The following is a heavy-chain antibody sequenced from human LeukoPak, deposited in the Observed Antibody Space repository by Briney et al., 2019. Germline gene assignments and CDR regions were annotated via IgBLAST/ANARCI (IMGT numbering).Heavy chain of an antibody. CDR2: INPNSGGT. V-gene: IGHV1-2*02. CDR1: AGTFSSYT. Sequence: ASVKVSCKASAGTFSSYTVSWVRQAPGQGLEWMGWINPNSGGTNYAQKFQGRVTMTRDTSISTAYMELSRLRSDDTAVYYCARDGAVVVVAATLDVWGKGTTVTVSS. CDR3: ARDGAVVVVAATLDV. D-gene: IGHD2-15*01. J-gene: IGHJ6*04.